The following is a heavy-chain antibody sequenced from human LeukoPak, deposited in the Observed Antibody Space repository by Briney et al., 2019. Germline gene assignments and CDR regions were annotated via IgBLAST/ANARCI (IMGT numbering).Heavy chain of an antibody. CDR3: AKVDSFWYFDL. Sequence: PGGSLRLSCAASGFTFSSYAMTWVRQAPGKGLEWVSAIGGSGGSTYYADSVKGRFTVSRDNSKNTFFVQMNSLRADDTAVYYCAKVDSFWYFDLWGRGTLVTVPS. D-gene: IGHD3-9*01. CDR2: IGGSGGST. J-gene: IGHJ2*01. V-gene: IGHV3-23*01. CDR1: GFTFSSYA.